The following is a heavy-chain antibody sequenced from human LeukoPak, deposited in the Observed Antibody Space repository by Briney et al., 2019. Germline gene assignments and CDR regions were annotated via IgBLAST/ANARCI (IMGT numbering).Heavy chain of an antibody. V-gene: IGHV4-59*01. CDR1: GGSISTYY. CDR3: AREGTGASRWFDP. Sequence: SETLSPTCAVSGGSISTYYWSWIRQPPGKGLEWIGYIHYTGNTNYNPSLKSRVTISLDTSKNQFSLKLSSVTAADTAVYYCAREGTGASRWFDPWGQGTLVTVSS. J-gene: IGHJ5*02. D-gene: IGHD1-26*01. CDR2: IHYTGNT.